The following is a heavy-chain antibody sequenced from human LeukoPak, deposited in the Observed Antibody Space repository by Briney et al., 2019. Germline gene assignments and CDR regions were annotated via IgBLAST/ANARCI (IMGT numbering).Heavy chain of an antibody. CDR1: GFTFSSYW. V-gene: IGHV3-7*04. J-gene: IGHJ5*01. CDR3: ARDRGRNWFDS. D-gene: IGHD6-25*01. CDR2: IKEDGSEK. Sequence: PGGSLRLSCAAPGFTFSSYWMSWVRQAPGKGLEWVANIKEDGSEKYYVDSVKGRFTISRGNANKSLYLQMNSLRAEDTAVYYCARDRGRNWFDSWGQGTLVTVSS.